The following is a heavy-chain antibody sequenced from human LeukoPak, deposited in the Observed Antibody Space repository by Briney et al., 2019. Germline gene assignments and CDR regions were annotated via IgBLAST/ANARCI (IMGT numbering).Heavy chain of an antibody. CDR1: GFTFSSYA. CDR2: ISGSGGST. D-gene: IGHD2-2*01. J-gene: IGHJ1*01. V-gene: IGHV3-23*01. Sequence: GGSLRPSCAASGFTFSSYAMSWVRQAPGKGLEWVSAISGSGGSTYYADSVKGRFTISRDNSKNTLYLQMNSLRAEDTAVYYCAKLDIVVVPAAFKYFQHWGQGTLVTVSS. CDR3: AKLDIVVVPAAFKYFQH.